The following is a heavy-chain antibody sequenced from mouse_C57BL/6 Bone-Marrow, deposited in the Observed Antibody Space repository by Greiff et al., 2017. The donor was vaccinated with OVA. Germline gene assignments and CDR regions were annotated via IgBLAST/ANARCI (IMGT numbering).Heavy chain of an antibody. CDR1: GYTFTSYW. V-gene: IGHV1-61*01. CDR3: PLGPGYFAY. J-gene: IGHJ2*01. Sequence: QVQLQQPGAELVRPGSSVKLSCKASGYTFTSYWMDWVKQRPGQGLEWIGNIYPSDSETHYNQKFKDKATFTVDNSTSTAYMQLSSLTSEDSAVYDCPLGPGYFAYWGQGTALTVSS. CDR2: IYPSDSET. D-gene: IGHD3-3*01.